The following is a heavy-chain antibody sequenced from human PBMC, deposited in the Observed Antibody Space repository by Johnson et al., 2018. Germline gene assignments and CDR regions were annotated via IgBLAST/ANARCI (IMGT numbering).Heavy chain of an antibody. Sequence: VQLVESGGGVVQPGRSLRLSCAASGFTFSSYGMHWVRQAPGKGLEWVAVISYDGSNKYYADSVKGRFTISRDNSKNPLYLQMNSLIAEDTALYYRGKDILIAAAGAVDYCYGMDVWGQGTTVTVAS. J-gene: IGHJ6*02. CDR1: GFTFSSYG. V-gene: IGHV3-30*18. CDR3: GKDILIAAAGAVDYCYGMDV. D-gene: IGHD6-13*01. CDR2: ISYDGSNK.